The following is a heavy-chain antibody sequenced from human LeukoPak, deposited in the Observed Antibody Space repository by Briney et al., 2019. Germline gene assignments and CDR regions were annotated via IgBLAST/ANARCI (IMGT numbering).Heavy chain of an antibody. CDR1: GFTFSDYY. CDR2: ISSSGSTI. V-gene: IGHV3-11*04. D-gene: IGHD5-12*01. Sequence: PGGSLRLSCAASGFTFSDYYMSWIRQAPGKGLEWVSYISSSGSTIYYADSVKGRFTISRDNAKNSLYLQMNSLRAEDTAVYYCARDPGDSGYDYSPLGYFDYWGQGTLVTVSS. J-gene: IGHJ4*02. CDR3: ARDPGDSGYDYSPLGYFDY.